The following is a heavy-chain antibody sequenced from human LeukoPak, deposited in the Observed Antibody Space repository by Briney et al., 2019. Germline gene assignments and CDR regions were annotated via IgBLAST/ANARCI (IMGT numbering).Heavy chain of an antibody. CDR3: ARDGCGGDCYSD. CDR2: IYYSGST. J-gene: IGHJ4*02. D-gene: IGHD2-21*01. V-gene: IGHV4-30-4*08. CDR1: GGSISSGDYY. Sequence: PSQTLSLTCTVSGGSISSGDYYWSWIRQPPGKGLEWIGYIYYSGSTYYNPSLKSRVTITVDTSKNQFSLKLSSVTAADTAVYYCARDGCGGDCYSDWGQGTLVTVSS.